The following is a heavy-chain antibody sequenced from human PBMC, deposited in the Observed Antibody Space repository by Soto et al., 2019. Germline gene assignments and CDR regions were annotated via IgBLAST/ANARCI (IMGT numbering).Heavy chain of an antibody. D-gene: IGHD3-22*01. CDR1: GFTFSDSY. CDR2: ISSSSSTI. J-gene: IGHJ4*02. Sequence: GGSLRLSCAASGFTFSDSYMSWIRQAPGKGLEWVSYISSSSSTIYYADTVEVPFTISKAKAKNSLYLQMNRPRAEDTDVYSGARDLWYYYDNSAYFDYWGQGTLVTVSS. V-gene: IGHV3-11*01. CDR3: ARDLWYYYDNSAYFDY.